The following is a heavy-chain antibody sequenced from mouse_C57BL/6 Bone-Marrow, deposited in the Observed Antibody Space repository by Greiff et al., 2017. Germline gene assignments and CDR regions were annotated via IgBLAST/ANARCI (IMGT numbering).Heavy chain of an antibody. J-gene: IGHJ3*01. V-gene: IGHV1-39*01. Sequence: EVQLQQSGPELVKPGASVKISCKASGYSFTDYNMNWVKQSNGKSLEWIGVINPDYGTTSYNQKFKGKATLTVDQSSSTAYMQLNSLTSEDSAVYYCARKGYYGNFWFTYWAQGTLVTVSA. D-gene: IGHD2-1*01. CDR1: GYSFTDYN. CDR2: INPDYGTT. CDR3: ARKGYYGNFWFTY.